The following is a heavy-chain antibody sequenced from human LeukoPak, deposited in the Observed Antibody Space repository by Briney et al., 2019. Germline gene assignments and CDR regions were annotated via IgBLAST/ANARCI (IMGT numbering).Heavy chain of an antibody. CDR1: GYTFTAYY. CDR3: ARAPSPLSAAADPHLDY. V-gene: IGHV1-2*02. D-gene: IGHD6-13*01. Sequence: ASVKVSCKASGYTFTAYYMHWVRQAPGQGLEWMGWIHPKSAGTNYAQRFQGRVTMTRDTSITTDYMRLTRLTSDDTAVYYCARAPSPLSAAADPHLDYWGQGTLVAVSS. CDR2: IHPKSAGT. J-gene: IGHJ4*02.